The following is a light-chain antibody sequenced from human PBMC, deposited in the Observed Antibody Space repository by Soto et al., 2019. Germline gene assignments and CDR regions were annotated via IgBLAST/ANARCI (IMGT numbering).Light chain of an antibody. CDR2: DAS. V-gene: IGKV3-15*01. CDR1: QSVSSN. J-gene: IGKJ1*01. CDR3: QQYGSSGT. Sequence: EIVMTQSPATLSLSPGERATLSCRASQSVSSNLAWYQQKPGQAPRLLIYDASTRATGLPARFSGSGSGTEFTLTVSSLQSEDFAVYYCQQYGSSGTFGQGTKVDIK.